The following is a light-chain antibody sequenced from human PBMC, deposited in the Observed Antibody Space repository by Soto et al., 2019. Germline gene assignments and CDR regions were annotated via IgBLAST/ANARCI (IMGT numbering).Light chain of an antibody. CDR1: QSINSY. CDR3: QQRYSTLWT. Sequence: DIQMTQSPSSLSASVGDRLTITCRASQSINSYLHWYQQKPGKAPKLLIYAASSLQSGVPSRFSGSGSGTDFTLTISSLQPEDFATYYCQQRYSTLWTFGQGTKVEIK. J-gene: IGKJ1*01. CDR2: AAS. V-gene: IGKV1-39*01.